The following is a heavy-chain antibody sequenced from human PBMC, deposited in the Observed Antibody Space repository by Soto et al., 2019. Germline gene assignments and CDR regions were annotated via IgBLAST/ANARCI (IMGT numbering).Heavy chain of an antibody. Sequence: EVQLLESGGGLVQPGGSLRLSCAASGFTFSSYAMSWVRQAPGKGLEWVSAISGSGGSTYYADSVKGRFTMSRDISKVTLSLRRNSVRAEDTAVYYCVQGGDYDILTGYYMGFDYWGRGTLVTVSS. D-gene: IGHD3-9*01. CDR2: ISGSGGST. CDR1: GFTFSSYA. J-gene: IGHJ4*02. V-gene: IGHV3-23*01. CDR3: VQGGDYDILTGYYMGFDY.